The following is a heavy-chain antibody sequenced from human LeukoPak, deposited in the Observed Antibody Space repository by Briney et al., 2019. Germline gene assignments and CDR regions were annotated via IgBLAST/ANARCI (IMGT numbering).Heavy chain of an antibody. V-gene: IGHV3-74*01. CDR3: ARDLVMVNTPGDDFDY. D-gene: IGHD2-21*01. Sequence: GGSLRLSCAASGFSFSGYWMHWVRQAPGKGLVWVSRINEDGSFTSYADSVKGRFTVSRDNAKNTLYLQVNSLRAEDTAVYYCARDLVMVNTPGDDFDYWGRGTLVTVSS. CDR2: INEDGSFT. CDR1: GFSFSGYW. J-gene: IGHJ4*02.